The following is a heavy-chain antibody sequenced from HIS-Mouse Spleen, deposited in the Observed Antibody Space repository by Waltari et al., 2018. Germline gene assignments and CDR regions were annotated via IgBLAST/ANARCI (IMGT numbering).Heavy chain of an antibody. D-gene: IGHD6-19*01. V-gene: IGHV2-70*15. CDR3: ARIAEGYTSGWYAFDY. J-gene: IGHJ4*02. CDR2: IDWDDDK. Sequence: QVTLRESGPALVNPTQTLTLTCTFSGFSLSTSVMCVRWIRPPPGKALEWLARIDWDDDKYYSTSLKTRLTISRDTSKNQVVLTMTNMDPLDTATYYCARIAEGYTSGWYAFDYWGQGTLVTVSS. CDR1: GFSLSTSVMC.